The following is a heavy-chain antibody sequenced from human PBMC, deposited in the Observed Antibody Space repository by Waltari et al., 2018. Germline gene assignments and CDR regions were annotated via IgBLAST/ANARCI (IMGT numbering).Heavy chain of an antibody. Sequence: QVQLVQSGAEVKKPGASVKVSCKASGYTFTSYAMHWVRQAPGQRLEWMGWINAGNGNTKYSQKFQDRVTITRDTSASTAYMELSSLRSEDTAVYYCARDGAEQWLADFDYWGQGTLVTVSS. J-gene: IGHJ4*02. CDR2: INAGNGNT. CDR3: ARDGAEQWLADFDY. CDR1: GYTFTSYA. D-gene: IGHD6-19*01. V-gene: IGHV1-3*01.